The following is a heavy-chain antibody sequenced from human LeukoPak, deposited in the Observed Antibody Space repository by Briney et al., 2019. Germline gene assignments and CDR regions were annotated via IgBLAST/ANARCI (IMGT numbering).Heavy chain of an antibody. J-gene: IGHJ5*02. Sequence: PSETLSLTCAVYGVTFSGYYWSWIRQPPGKGLEWIGEINHSGSTNYNPSLKSRVTISVDKSKNQFSLKLSSVTAADTAVYYCARGRGTIFGVVITNWFDPWGQGTLVTVSS. CDR2: INHSGST. CDR1: GVTFSGYY. V-gene: IGHV4-34*01. CDR3: ARGRGTIFGVVITNWFDP. D-gene: IGHD3-3*01.